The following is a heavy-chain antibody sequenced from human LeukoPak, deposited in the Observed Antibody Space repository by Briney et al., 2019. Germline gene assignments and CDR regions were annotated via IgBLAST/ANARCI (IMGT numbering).Heavy chain of an antibody. V-gene: IGHV3-48*01. D-gene: IGHD6-13*01. CDR1: GFTFTNYD. CDR2: ISSSSDTI. J-gene: IGHJ4*02. CDR3: ARIWRSSSWYGPFDY. Sequence: GGSLRLSCAASGFTFTNYDMNWVRQAPGKGLEWVSYISSSSDTILYADSVKGRFTFSRDNAKNSLFLQMNSPRAEDTAVYYCARIWRSSSWYGPFDYWGQGALVTVSS.